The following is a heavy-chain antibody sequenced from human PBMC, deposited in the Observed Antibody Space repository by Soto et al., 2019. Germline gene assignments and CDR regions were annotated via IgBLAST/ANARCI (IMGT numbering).Heavy chain of an antibody. J-gene: IGHJ6*02. CDR3: ARSAAGTLRNYYYYGMDV. CDR1: GFTFSSYW. Sequence: GGSLRLSCAASGFTFSSYWMSWVRQAPGKGLEWVANIKQDGSEKYYVDSVKGRFTISRDNAENSLYLQMNSLRAEDTAVYYCARSAAGTLRNYYYYGMDVWGQGTTVTVSS. V-gene: IGHV3-7*05. CDR2: IKQDGSEK. D-gene: IGHD6-13*01.